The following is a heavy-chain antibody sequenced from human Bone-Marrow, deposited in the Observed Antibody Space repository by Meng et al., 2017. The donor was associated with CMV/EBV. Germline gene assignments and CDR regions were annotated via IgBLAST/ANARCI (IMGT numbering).Heavy chain of an antibody. CDR3: ARDPRLGKGYYGMDV. CDR2: IYYSGST. D-gene: IGHD6-19*01. Sequence: SETLSLTCTVSGGSISSSSYYWGWIRQPPGKGLEWIGSIYYSGSTYYNPSLKSRVTISVDTSKNQFSLKLSSVTAADTAVYYCARDPRLGKGYYGMDVWGQGTTVTVSS. CDR1: GGSISSSSYY. V-gene: IGHV4-39*07. J-gene: IGHJ6*02.